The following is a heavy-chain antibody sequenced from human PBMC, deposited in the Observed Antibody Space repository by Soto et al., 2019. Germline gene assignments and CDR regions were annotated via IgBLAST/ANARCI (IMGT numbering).Heavy chain of an antibody. CDR3: ARRSSSWYFDY. V-gene: IGHV3-72*01. D-gene: IGHD6-13*01. Sequence: GGSLRLSCAASGFTFSDYYINWVRQAPGKGLEWVGRTRNKANSYTTDYAAFVKGRFTISRDDSKNLIYLQMNSLKTEDTAVNYCARRSSSWYFDYWGQGTLVTVSS. CDR2: TRNKANSYTT. J-gene: IGHJ4*02. CDR1: GFTFSDYY.